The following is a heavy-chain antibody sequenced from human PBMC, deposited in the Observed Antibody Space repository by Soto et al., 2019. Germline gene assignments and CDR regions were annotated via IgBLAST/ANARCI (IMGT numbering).Heavy chain of an antibody. CDR3: ARGTPRIQLWFNYYYGMDV. D-gene: IGHD5-18*01. Sequence: QVQLVQSGAEVKKPGASVKVSCKASGYTFTSYGISWVRQAPGQGLEWMGWISAYNGNTNYAQKLQGRVTMTTDTXXSXAXXELRSLRSDDTAVYYCARGTPRIQLWFNYYYGMDVWGQGTTVTVSS. J-gene: IGHJ6*02. CDR2: ISAYNGNT. V-gene: IGHV1-18*01. CDR1: GYTFTSYG.